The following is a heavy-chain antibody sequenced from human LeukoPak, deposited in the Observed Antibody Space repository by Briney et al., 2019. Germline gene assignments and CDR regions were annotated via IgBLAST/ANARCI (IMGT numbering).Heavy chain of an antibody. CDR2: ISSSSSYT. CDR1: GFTFSDYY. D-gene: IGHD3-10*01. CDR3: ARSYYYGSGSYYYAFDI. Sequence: PGRSLRLSCAASGFTFSDYYMSWIRQAPGKGLEWVSYISSSSSYTNYADSVKGRFTISRDNAKNSLYLQMNSLRAEDTAVYYCARSYYYGSGSYYYAFDIWGQGTMVTVSS. V-gene: IGHV3-11*03. J-gene: IGHJ3*02.